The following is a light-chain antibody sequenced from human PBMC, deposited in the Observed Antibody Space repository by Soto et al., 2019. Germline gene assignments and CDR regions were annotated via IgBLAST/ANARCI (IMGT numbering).Light chain of an antibody. CDR2: DAS. CDR1: QSVSSY. J-gene: IGKJ1*01. CDR3: QQYNTYWS. Sequence: ELVLTQSPATLSLSHSERATLSCRASQSVSSYLAWDQQKPGQAPSLLIYDASNRATGIPARFSGGASGKLSTLTISSLHPDFVATYYCQQYNTYWSFGQGTKVDIK. V-gene: IGKV3-11*01.